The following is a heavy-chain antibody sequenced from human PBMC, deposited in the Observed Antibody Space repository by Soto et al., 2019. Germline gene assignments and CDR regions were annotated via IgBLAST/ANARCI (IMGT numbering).Heavy chain of an antibody. CDR3: AKVLGAVRGGYDRHY. CDR1: GFTFSSYA. Sequence: GGSLRLSCAASGFTFSSYAMSWVRQAPGKGLEWVSAISGSGGSTYYADSVKGRFTISRDNSKNTLYLQMNSLRAEDTAVYYCAKVLGAVRGGYDRHYWGQGTLVTVSS. J-gene: IGHJ4*02. D-gene: IGHD5-12*01. CDR2: ISGSGGST. V-gene: IGHV3-23*01.